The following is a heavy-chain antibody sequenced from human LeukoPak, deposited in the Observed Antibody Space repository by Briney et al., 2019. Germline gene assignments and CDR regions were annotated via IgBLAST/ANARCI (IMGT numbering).Heavy chain of an antibody. CDR2: VRYDETTK. Sequence: GGSLRLSCAASGFTFSNYGMHWVRQAPGKGLEWVAFVRYDETTKFYADSVKGRFTISRDNSKTTLYLQMNSLRAEDTAVYYCAKDVPSAYFDYWGQGTLVTVSS. CDR1: GFTFSNYG. V-gene: IGHV3-30*02. J-gene: IGHJ4*02. D-gene: IGHD2-2*01. CDR3: AKDVPSAYFDY.